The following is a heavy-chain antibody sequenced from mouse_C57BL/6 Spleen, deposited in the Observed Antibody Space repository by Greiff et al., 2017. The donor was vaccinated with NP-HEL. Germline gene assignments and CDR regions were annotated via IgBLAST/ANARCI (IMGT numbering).Heavy chain of an antibody. V-gene: IGHV1-53*01. CDR1: GYTFTSYW. Sequence: QVQLQQPGTELVKPGASVKLSCKASGYTFTSYWMHWVKQRPGQGLEWIGNINPSNGGTNYNEKFKSKATLTVDKSSSTAYMQLSSLTSDDSAVYYCAREESITTVVAPFDYWGQGTTLTVSS. CDR3: AREESITTVVAPFDY. J-gene: IGHJ2*01. D-gene: IGHD1-1*01. CDR2: INPSNGGT.